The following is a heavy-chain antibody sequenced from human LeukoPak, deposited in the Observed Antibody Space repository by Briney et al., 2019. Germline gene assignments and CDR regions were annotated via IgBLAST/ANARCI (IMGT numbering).Heavy chain of an antibody. Sequence: PGGSLRLSCAASGFTFSSYAMSWVRQAPGKGLEWVSAISGSGDSTYYADSVKGRFTISRDNSKNTLYLQMNSLRAEDTAVYCSVRILWFGEYPDYWGQGTLVTVSS. V-gene: IGHV3-23*01. J-gene: IGHJ4*02. CDR1: GFTFSSYA. D-gene: IGHD3-10*01. CDR3: VRILWFGEYPDY. CDR2: ISGSGDST.